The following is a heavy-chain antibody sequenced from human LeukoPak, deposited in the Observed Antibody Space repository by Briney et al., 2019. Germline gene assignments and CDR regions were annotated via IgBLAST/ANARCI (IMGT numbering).Heavy chain of an antibody. J-gene: IGHJ4*02. CDR3: AKRDSKSSGYSFDH. V-gene: IGHV3-30*02. D-gene: IGHD3-22*01. Sequence: GGSLRLSCAASGFTFSSYGMHWVRQAPGKGLEWVAFIPYDGAYKYYADSVKGRFTISRDDPKNMVYLQVNSLRPEDTAVYYCAKRDSKSSGYSFDHWGQGTLVTVSS. CDR2: IPYDGAYK. CDR1: GFTFSSYG.